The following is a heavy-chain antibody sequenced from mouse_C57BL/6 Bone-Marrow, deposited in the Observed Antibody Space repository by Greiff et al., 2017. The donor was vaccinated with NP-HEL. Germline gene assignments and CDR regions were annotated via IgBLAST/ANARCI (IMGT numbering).Heavy chain of an antibody. CDR3: ARWYYYDYDEGAMDY. D-gene: IGHD2-4*01. J-gene: IGHJ4*01. V-gene: IGHV1-81*01. CDR1: GYTFTSYG. Sequence: QVHVKQSGAELARPGASVKLSCKASGYTFTSYGISWVKQRTGQGLEWIGEIYPRSGNTYYNEKFKGKATLTADKSSSTAYMELRSLTSEDSAVYFCARWYYYDYDEGAMDYWGQGTSVTVSS. CDR2: IYPRSGNT.